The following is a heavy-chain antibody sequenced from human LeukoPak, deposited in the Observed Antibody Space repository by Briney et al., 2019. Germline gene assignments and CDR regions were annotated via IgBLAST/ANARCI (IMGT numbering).Heavy chain of an antibody. Sequence: SETLSLTCTVSGGSISSYYWSWIRQPPGKGLEWIGYIYYSGSTNYNPSLKSRVTISVDTSKNQFSLKLSSVTAADTAVYYCARTSGSYGPGYYWGQGTLVTVSS. V-gene: IGHV4-59*01. CDR1: GGSISSYY. D-gene: IGHD1-26*01. J-gene: IGHJ4*02. CDR3: ARTSGSYGPGYY. CDR2: IYYSGST.